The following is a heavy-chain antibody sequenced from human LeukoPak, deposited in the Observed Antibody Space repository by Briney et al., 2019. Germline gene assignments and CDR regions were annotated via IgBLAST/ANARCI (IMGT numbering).Heavy chain of an antibody. CDR2: IYTSGST. D-gene: IGHD3-22*01. CDR3: AREVITTGYFDY. Sequence: SETLSLTCTVTGGPISSYYWSWIRQPAGKGLEWIGRIYTSGSTNYNPSLKSRVTISVDTSKNQFSLKLSSVTAADTAVYYCAREVITTGYFDYWGQGALVTVSS. V-gene: IGHV4-4*07. CDR1: GGPISSYY. J-gene: IGHJ4*02.